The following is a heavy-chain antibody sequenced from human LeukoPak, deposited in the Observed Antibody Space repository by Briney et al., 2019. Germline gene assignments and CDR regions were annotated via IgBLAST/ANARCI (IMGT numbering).Heavy chain of an antibody. V-gene: IGHV1-46*01. D-gene: IGHD6-13*01. J-gene: IGHJ5*02. Sequence: ASVKVSCKASGYTFTSYDMHWVRQAPGQGLEWMGIINPSGGSTSYAQKFQGRVTMTRDMSTSTVYMELSSLRSEDTAVYYCARASSSWTHETNWFDPWGQGTLVTVSS. CDR1: GYTFTSYD. CDR2: INPSGGST. CDR3: ARASSSWTHETNWFDP.